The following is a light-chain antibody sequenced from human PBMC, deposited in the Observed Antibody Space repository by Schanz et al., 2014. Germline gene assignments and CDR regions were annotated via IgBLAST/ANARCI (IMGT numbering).Light chain of an antibody. CDR2: DVS. J-gene: IGLJ1*01. V-gene: IGLV2-11*01. CDR3: QSFDNSLSDYV. CDR1: SSDVGGYNY. Sequence: QSALTQPASVSGSPGQSVTISCTGTSSDVGGYNYVSWYQQHPGKAPKLMIYDVSNRPSGVPDRFSGSKSGTSASLAITGLQAEDEADYYCQSFDNSLSDYVFGTGTKLTVL.